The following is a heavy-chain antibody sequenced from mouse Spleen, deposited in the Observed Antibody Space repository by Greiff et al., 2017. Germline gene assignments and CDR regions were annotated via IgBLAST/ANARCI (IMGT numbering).Heavy chain of an antibody. CDR2: FYPGSGSI. D-gene: IGHD3-2*01. Sequence: VKLLESGAELVKPGASVKLSCKASGYTFTEYTIHWVKQRPGQGLEWIGWFYPGSGSIKYNEKFKDKATLTADKSSSTVYMERSRLTSEDSAVYFCARHERGQLGHGFAYWGQGTLVTVSA. J-gene: IGHJ3*01. V-gene: IGHV1-62-2*01. CDR1: GYTFTEYT. CDR3: ARHERGQLGHGFAY.